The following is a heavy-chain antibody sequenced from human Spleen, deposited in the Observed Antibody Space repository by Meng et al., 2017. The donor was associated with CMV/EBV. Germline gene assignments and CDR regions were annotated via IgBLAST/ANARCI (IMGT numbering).Heavy chain of an antibody. CDR2: LIPMFGIA. V-gene: IGHV1-69*05. Sequence: SVKVSCKASGGTFSAHAISWVRQAPGQGLEWMGGLIPMFGIANFAQNFRDRVTLTTDGSTRTAYMELRSLRYEDTALYFCARGVVDDYSDRRWDIDQWGQGTLVTVSS. J-gene: IGHJ4*02. CDR1: GGTFSAHA. D-gene: IGHD4-17*01. CDR3: ARGVVDDYSDRRWDIDQ.